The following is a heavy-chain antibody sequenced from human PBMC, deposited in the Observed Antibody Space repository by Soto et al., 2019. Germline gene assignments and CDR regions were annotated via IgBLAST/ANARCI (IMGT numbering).Heavy chain of an antibody. V-gene: IGHV4-39*01. CDR1: GGSISSSSYY. Sequence: PSETLSLTCAVSGGSISSSSYYWDWIRQPPGKGLEWIGTIYYTGTSNYNPSLKSRVTISVDTSKNQFSLNLSSVTAADTAVYYCKRNAIGVVVPAAIRNWGQGSLVTVSS. CDR3: KRNAIGVVVPAAIRN. J-gene: IGHJ4*02. CDR2: IYYTGTS. D-gene: IGHD2-15*01.